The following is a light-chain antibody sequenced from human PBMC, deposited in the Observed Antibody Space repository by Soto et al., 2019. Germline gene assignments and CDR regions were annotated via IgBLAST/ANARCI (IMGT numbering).Light chain of an antibody. CDR2: AES. CDR1: QSVSSY. J-gene: IGKJ1*01. CDR3: QKYGSSPRT. V-gene: IGKV3-20*01. Sequence: EIVLTQSPGTLSLSPGERATLSCSASQSVSSYLAWYQQKPGQAPRLLIYAESTRATGIPDRLIGNGSGTDLNLTISRLEPEDFAVYYCQKYGSSPRTFGQGTKVDIK.